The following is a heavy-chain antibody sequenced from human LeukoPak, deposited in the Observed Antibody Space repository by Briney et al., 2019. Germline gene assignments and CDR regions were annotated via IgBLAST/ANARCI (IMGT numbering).Heavy chain of an antibody. Sequence: GGSLRLSCAASGFTFSSYAMSWVRQAPGKGLEWVSAISGSGGSTYYADSVKGRFTISRDNSKNTLYLQMSSLTDEDTAVYFCAKRGDRSGWSYYFDYWGQGTLVTVSS. D-gene: IGHD6-19*01. V-gene: IGHV3-23*01. J-gene: IGHJ4*02. CDR1: GFTFSSYA. CDR3: AKRGDRSGWSYYFDY. CDR2: ISGSGGST.